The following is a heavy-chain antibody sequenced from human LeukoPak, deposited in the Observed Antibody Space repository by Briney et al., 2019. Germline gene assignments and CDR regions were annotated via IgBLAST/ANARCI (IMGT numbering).Heavy chain of an antibody. D-gene: IGHD6-19*01. CDR3: ATKQWLAPPPDS. CDR1: GFTFSRYW. J-gene: IGHJ6*02. Sequence: GGSLRLSCAASGFTFSRYWLLWVRQAPGKGLESVSRINTDGTVTTYADSVKGRFTVSRDNADNTMFLQMNSVRDEDTAVYYCATKQWLAPPPDSWGQGTTVTVSS. CDR2: INTDGTVT. V-gene: IGHV3-74*01.